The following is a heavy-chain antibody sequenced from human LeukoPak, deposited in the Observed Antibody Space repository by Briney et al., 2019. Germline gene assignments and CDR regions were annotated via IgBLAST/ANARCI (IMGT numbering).Heavy chain of an antibody. D-gene: IGHD2-2*01. J-gene: IGHJ5*02. V-gene: IGHV1-69*13. Sequence: ASVKVSCKASGGTFSSYAISWVRQAPGQGHEWMGGIIPIFGTANYAQKFQGRVTITADESTSTAYMELSSLRSEDTAVYYCARAHDPLCTSCYFTPKLDPWGQGTLVTVSS. CDR2: IIPIFGTA. CDR3: ARAHDPLCTSCYFTPKLDP. CDR1: GGTFSSYA.